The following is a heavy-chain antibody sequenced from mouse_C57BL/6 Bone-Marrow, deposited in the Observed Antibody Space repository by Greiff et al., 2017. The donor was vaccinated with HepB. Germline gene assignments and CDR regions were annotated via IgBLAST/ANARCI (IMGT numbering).Heavy chain of an antibody. Sequence: DVKLVESGGDLVKPGGSLKLSCAASGFTFSSYGMSWVRQTPDKRLGWVATISSGGSYTYYPDSVKGRFTISRDNAKNTLYLQMSSLKSEDTAMYYCARYDYDEGTYYFDYWGQGTTLTVSS. CDR1: GFTFSSYG. J-gene: IGHJ2*01. CDR3: ARYDYDEGTYYFDY. CDR2: ISSGGSYT. V-gene: IGHV5-6*02. D-gene: IGHD2-4*01.